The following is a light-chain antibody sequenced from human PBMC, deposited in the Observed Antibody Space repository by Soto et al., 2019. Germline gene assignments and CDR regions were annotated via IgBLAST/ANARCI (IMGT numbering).Light chain of an antibody. CDR2: GAS. Sequence: EIVLTQSPGTLSLSPGERATLSCRASHSVSSSYLAWYQQKPGQAPRLLIYGASSRATGIPDRFSGSGSGTDFTLTISRLEPEDVAVYYCQQYGSSRTFGQGTKVDIK. V-gene: IGKV3-20*01. CDR3: QQYGSSRT. J-gene: IGKJ1*01. CDR1: HSVSSSY.